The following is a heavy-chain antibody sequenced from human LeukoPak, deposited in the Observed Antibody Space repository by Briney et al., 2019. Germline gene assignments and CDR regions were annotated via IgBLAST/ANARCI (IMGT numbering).Heavy chain of an antibody. CDR3: AKDQRSGIAAAGSDY. CDR1: GLTFSSYA. Sequence: GGSLRLSCAASGLTFSSYAMSWVRQAPGKGLEWVSAISGSGGSTYYADSVKGRFTISRDNSKNTLYLQMNSLRAEDTAVYYCAKDQRSGIAAAGSDYWGQGTLVTVSS. V-gene: IGHV3-23*01. D-gene: IGHD6-13*01. CDR2: ISGSGGST. J-gene: IGHJ4*02.